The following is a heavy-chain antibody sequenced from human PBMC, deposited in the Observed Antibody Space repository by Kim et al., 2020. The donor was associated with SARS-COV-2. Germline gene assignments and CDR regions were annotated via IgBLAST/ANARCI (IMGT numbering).Heavy chain of an antibody. V-gene: IGHV1-3*01. J-gene: IGHJ5*02. CDR3: ARVVVRGVNWFDP. D-gene: IGHD3-10*01. Sequence: SQKFQGKVTITRDTSASTASMELSSLRSEDTAVYYCARVVVRGVNWFDPWGQGTLVTVSS.